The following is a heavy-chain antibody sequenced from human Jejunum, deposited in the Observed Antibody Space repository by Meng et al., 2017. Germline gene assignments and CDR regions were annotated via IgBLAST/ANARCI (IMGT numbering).Heavy chain of an antibody. V-gene: IGHV3-23*01. Sequence: GESLKISCAASGFTFSNYAMSWVRQAPGKGLEWVSAISGSGDSTYYADAVKGRFTVSRDTSKNTLYLQMNSLSAEDTFVYYCAKRAYSHRSGLLGSIHYWGQGTLVTVSS. CDR2: ISGSGDST. CDR3: AKRAYSHRSGLLGSIHY. J-gene: IGHJ4*02. CDR1: GFTFSNYA. D-gene: IGHD3-22*01.